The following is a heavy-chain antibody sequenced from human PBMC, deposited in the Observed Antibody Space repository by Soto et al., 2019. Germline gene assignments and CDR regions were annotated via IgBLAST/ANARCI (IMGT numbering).Heavy chain of an antibody. Sequence: QVQLVESGGGVVQPGGSLRLSCAASGFTFSNYGMHWVRQAPGKGLEWVADITKNGRNKDYADSVKGRLAISRDNYKTTMELQMNSLRVEDTAMYYCGRCNGDDCHSPFDYWGQGTLVTVSS. CDR2: ITKNGRNK. V-gene: IGHV3-30*03. CDR1: GFTFSNYG. J-gene: IGHJ4*02. CDR3: GRCNGDDCHSPFDY. D-gene: IGHD2-8*01.